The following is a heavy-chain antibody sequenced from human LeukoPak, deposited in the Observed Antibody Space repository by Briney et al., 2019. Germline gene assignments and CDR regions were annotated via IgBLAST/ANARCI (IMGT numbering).Heavy chain of an antibody. CDR2: IYYSGST. D-gene: IGHD2-2*01. CDR1: GGSISSSSYY. J-gene: IGHJ5*02. V-gene: IGHV4-39*01. CDR3: ATRVVDSRGECSSTSCYNPGPIWFDP. Sequence: SETLSLTCTVSGGSISSSSYYWGWIRQPPGKGLEWIGSIYYSGSTYYNPSLKSRVTISVDTSKNQFSLKLSSVTAADTAVYYCATRVVDSRGECSSTSCYNPGPIWFDPWGQGTLVTVSS.